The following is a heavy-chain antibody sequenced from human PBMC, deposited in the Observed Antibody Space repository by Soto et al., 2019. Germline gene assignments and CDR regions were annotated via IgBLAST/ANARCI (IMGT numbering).Heavy chain of an antibody. V-gene: IGHV3-30*01. CDR1: GFTFSSFA. CDR2: ISSDGNNK. D-gene: IGHD4-17*01. CDR3: ARAPTTRFDY. Sequence: GGSLRLSCAASGFTFSSFAMHWVRQPPGKGPQWVASISSDGNNKYYADSVKGRFTISRDNSKNTLYVQMNSLRGEDTAVYYCARAPTTRFDYWGQGTPVTVSS. J-gene: IGHJ4*02.